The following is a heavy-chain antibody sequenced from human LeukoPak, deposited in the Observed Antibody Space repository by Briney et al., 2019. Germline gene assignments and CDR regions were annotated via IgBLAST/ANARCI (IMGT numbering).Heavy chain of an antibody. D-gene: IGHD1-1*01. V-gene: IGHV4-38-2*02. Sequence: SETLSLTCTISGYSLSSGFYGGWIRQPPGKGLEWIATMFHSGVTYYNPSLESRVTISMDTPKNQFSLRLNSVTAADTALYYCARFGTRDNCCHPGVDTWGQGTPVTVSS. CDR3: ARFGTRDNCCHPGVDT. CDR1: GYSLSSGFY. CDR2: MFHSGVT. J-gene: IGHJ5*02.